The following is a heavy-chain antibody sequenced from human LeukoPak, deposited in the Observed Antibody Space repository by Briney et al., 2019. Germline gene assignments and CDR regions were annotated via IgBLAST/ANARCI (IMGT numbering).Heavy chain of an antibody. V-gene: IGHV3-21*01. CDR2: ISTGGNYI. CDR1: GFTFNTYT. J-gene: IGHJ4*02. Sequence: GGSLRLSCAASGFTFNTYTMNWVRQAPGKGLEWLSSISTGGNYIYYADSVKGRFTISRDNAENSVYLQMNSLRAEDTALYYCARDGYAMVRGVFDNWGQGTLVT. D-gene: IGHD3-10*01. CDR3: ARDGYAMVRGVFDN.